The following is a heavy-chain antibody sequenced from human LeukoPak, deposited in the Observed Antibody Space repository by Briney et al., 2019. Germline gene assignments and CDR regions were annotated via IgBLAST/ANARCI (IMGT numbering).Heavy chain of an antibody. CDR1: GGSISSSSYY. CDR3: ARGDPGRYFDWLLSHPESTYYYYGMDV. CDR2: IYYSGST. D-gene: IGHD3-9*01. Sequence: SETLSLTCTVSGGSISSSSYYWGWIRQPPGKGLEWIGSIYYSGSTYYNPSLKSRVTISVDTSKNQFSLKLSSVTAADTAVYYCARGDPGRYFDWLLSHPESTYYYYGMDVWGQGTTVTVSS. V-gene: IGHV4-39*07. J-gene: IGHJ6*02.